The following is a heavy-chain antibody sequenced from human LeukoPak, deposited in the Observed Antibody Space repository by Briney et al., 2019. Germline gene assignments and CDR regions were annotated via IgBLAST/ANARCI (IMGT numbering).Heavy chain of an antibody. J-gene: IGHJ4*02. CDR3: AKASGYSYGRPDY. V-gene: IGHV3-23*01. CDR2: ISGSGGST. Sequence: GGSLRLSCAASGFTFSSYAMSWVRQAPWKGLEWVSAISGSGGSTYYADSVKGRFTISRDNSKNTLYLQMNSLRAEDTAVYYCAKASGYSYGRPDYWGQGTLVTVSS. D-gene: IGHD5-18*01. CDR1: GFTFSSYA.